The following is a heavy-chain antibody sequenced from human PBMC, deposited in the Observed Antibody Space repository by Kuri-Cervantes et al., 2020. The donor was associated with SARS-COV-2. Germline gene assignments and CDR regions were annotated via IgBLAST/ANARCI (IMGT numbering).Heavy chain of an antibody. CDR3: ARGREGVVPATILGLGYFLYFSMDV. CDR2: INHSGST. J-gene: IGHJ6*03. V-gene: IGHV4-34*01. CDR1: GWSFSGYY. Sequence: LRLSCVVFGWSFSGYYWSWIRQSPGKGLEWIGIINHSGSTNYNPSLSSRVTISVDMSKNQFSLRLSSVTAADTAMYYCARGREGVVPATILGLGYFLYFSMDVWGKGASVTVSS. D-gene: IGHD2-2*01.